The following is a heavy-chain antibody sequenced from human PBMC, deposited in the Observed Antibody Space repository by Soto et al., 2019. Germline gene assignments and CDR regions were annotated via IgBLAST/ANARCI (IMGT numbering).Heavy chain of an antibody. J-gene: IGHJ3*02. V-gene: IGHV4-39*02. CDR3: ARPQFSGTYHDPFXI. CDR2: VYYGENT. CDR1: GHSISSSTYY. Sequence: SETLSITCTVSGHSISSSTYYWGWLRQPPGRGLEWIGSVYYGENTYYNPSLKSRVTISVDTSKNLFSLNLSSVTAADTAMYYCARPQFSGTYHDPFXISGPGTMVTVSS. D-gene: IGHD1-26*01.